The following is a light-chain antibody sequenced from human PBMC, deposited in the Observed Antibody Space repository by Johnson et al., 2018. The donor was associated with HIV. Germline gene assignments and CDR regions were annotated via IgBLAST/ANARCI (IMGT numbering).Light chain of an antibody. J-gene: IGLJ1*01. V-gene: IGLV1-51*02. CDR2: ENN. CDR1: SSNIGNNY. Sequence: SVLTQPPSVSAAPGQRVTISCSGSSSNIGNNYVSWYQQLPGTAPKLLIYENNKRPSGIPDRFSGSKSGTSATLGITGLQTGDEADYYCGAWDSSMGAHYVFGTGTRVTVL. CDR3: GAWDSSMGAHYV.